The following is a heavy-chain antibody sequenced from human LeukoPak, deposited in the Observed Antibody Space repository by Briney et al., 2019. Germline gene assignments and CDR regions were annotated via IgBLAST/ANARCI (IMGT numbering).Heavy chain of an antibody. CDR1: GGSFSGYY. CDR2: IKQDGSEK. D-gene: IGHD1-26*01. J-gene: IGHJ4*02. Sequence: PSETLSLTCAVYGGSFSGYYWSWVRQAPGKGLEWVANIKQDGSEKYYVDSVKGRFTISRDNAKNSLYLQMNSLRAEDTAVYYCARLEFNSGSYNYWGQGTLVTVSS. V-gene: IGHV3-7*03. CDR3: ARLEFNSGSYNY.